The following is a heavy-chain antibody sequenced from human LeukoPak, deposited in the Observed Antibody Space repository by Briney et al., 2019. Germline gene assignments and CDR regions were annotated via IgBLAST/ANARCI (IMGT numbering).Heavy chain of an antibody. V-gene: IGHV4-34*01. CDR1: GWSSSGYN. CDR3: ANMIRGLDY. CDR2: ISHSGST. D-gene: IGHD3-10*01. Sequence: SETLSLTCTVYGWSSSGYNGGWIRQPPGKGLEWIGQISHSGSTYYNPSLKSRVTMSVDSSKNQFSLQLTSVTAADTAIYYCANMIRGLDYWGQGALVTVSS. J-gene: IGHJ4*02.